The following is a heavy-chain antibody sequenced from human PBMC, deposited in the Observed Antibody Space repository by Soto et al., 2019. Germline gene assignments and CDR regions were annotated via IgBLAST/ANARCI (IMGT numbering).Heavy chain of an antibody. J-gene: IGHJ4*02. D-gene: IGHD3-16*01. V-gene: IGHV2-5*02. CDR1: GFSLSTSGVG. CDR2: IYWDDDK. Sequence: QITLKESGPTLVKPTQTFTLTCTFSGFSLSTSGVGVGWIRQPPGKALEWIALIYWDDDKRYSPSLKSRLTITKDTSKNQVVLTMTNMDPVDTATYYCAYRRRGSYFDYWGQGTLVTVSS. CDR3: AYRRRGSYFDY.